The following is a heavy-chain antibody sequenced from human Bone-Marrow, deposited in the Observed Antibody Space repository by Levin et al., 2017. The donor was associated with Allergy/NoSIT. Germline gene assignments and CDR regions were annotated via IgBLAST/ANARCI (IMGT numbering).Heavy chain of an antibody. V-gene: IGHV3-23*01. Sequence: LSLTCAASGFTFSNYAMSWVRQAPGKGLEWVSGISGSGDSTYDGDSVKGRFTISRDNSKNTLYLQMNSLRAEDTAVYYCAKDRDFYGSGSLGNWGQGPLVTVSS. J-gene: IGHJ4*02. CDR1: GFTFSNYA. CDR2: ISGSGDST. D-gene: IGHD3-10*01. CDR3: AKDRDFYGSGSLGN.